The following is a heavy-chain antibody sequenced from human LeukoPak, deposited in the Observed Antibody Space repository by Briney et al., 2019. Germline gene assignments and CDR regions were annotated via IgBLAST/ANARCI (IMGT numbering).Heavy chain of an antibody. J-gene: IGHJ4*02. V-gene: IGHV5-51*01. CDR1: GYSLTSYS. CDR2: LYHGYYET. Sequence: GESLKIPCKGSGYSLTSYSLDWVRQLPREGVEWTGILYHGYYETRYSPSFQGQVTISADKSISTAYLQWSSLKASDTAMYYCARRTAPDYDILTGYWIFDYWGQGTLVTVSS. D-gene: IGHD3-9*01. CDR3: ARRTAPDYDILTGYWIFDY.